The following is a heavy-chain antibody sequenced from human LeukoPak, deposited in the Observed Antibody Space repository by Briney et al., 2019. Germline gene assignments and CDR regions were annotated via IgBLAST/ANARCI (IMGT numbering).Heavy chain of an antibody. CDR2: MYHNGST. V-gene: IGHV4-34*01. Sequence: SSETLSLTCAVYGGSFSGYYWSWIRQPPGKGLEWIGSMYHNGSTYYNPSLKSRVTISVDTSKNQFSLKLTSVTAADTAVYYCARDQGYDSSGYYPGYWGQGTLVTVSS. CDR3: ARDQGYDSSGYYPGY. D-gene: IGHD3-22*01. CDR1: GGSFSGYY. J-gene: IGHJ4*02.